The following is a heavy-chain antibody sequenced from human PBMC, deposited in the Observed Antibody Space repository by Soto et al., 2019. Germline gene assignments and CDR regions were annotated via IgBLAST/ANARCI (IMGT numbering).Heavy chain of an antibody. Sequence: ASVKVSCKASGYTFTSYGISWVRQAPGQGLEWIGWISAYNGNTNYAQKLQGRVTMTTDTSTSTAYMELRSLRSDDTTVYYCARVTYYDYVWGSYRYPPYYYYGMDVWGQGTTVTVSS. D-gene: IGHD3-16*02. CDR2: ISAYNGNT. CDR1: GYTFTSYG. CDR3: ARVTYYDYVWGSYRYPPYYYYGMDV. V-gene: IGHV1-18*01. J-gene: IGHJ6*02.